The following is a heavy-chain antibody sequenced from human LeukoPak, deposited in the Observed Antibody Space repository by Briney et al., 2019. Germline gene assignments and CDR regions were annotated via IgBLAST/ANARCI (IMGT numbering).Heavy chain of an antibody. CDR3: ASCGDIVATACDY. Sequence: SVKVSCKASGGTFSSYAISWVRQAPGQGLEWMGGIIPIFGTASYAQKFQGRVTITADKSTSTAYMELSSLRSEDTAVYYYASCGDIVATACDYWGQGTLVTVSS. CDR1: GGTFSSYA. CDR2: IIPIFGTA. J-gene: IGHJ4*02. V-gene: IGHV1-69*06. D-gene: IGHD5-12*01.